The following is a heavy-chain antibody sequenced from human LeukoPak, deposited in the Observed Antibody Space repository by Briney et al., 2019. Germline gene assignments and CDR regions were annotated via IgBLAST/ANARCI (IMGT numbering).Heavy chain of an antibody. J-gene: IGHJ4*02. CDR2: IYPGDSET. V-gene: IGHV5-51*01. Sequence: GESLKISCKGSGYSFTDYWIGWVRQTPGKGLEWVGTIYPGDSETRYSPSFQGQVMISADGSITTAYLQWSSLQASDTAMYYCARQYCGTTTCYVREFDYWGQGTLVTVSS. CDR1: GYSFTDYW. D-gene: IGHD2-2*01. CDR3: ARQYCGTTTCYVREFDY.